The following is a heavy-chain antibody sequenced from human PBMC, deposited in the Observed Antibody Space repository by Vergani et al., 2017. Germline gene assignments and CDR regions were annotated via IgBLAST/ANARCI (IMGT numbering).Heavy chain of an antibody. Sequence: QVQLVQSGAEVKKPGSSVKVSCKASGGTFSSYAISWVRQAPGQGLEWMGGIIPIFGTANYAQKLQGRVTITADESTSTAYMEHNSLRSQDTAVYYCARDGPPAAQWYDPTPKYSNWGQGTLVTVSS. V-gene: IGHV1-69*01. D-gene: IGHD1-1*01. J-gene: IGHJ4*02. CDR2: IIPIFGTA. CDR3: ARDGPPAAQWYDPTPKYSN. CDR1: GGTFSSYA.